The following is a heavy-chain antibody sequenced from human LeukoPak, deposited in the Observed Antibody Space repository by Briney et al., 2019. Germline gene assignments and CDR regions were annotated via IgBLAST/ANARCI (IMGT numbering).Heavy chain of an antibody. CDR1: GYTFTGNY. CDR2: INTKSGGT. J-gene: IGHJ4*02. CDR3: ARATNWTDAGIDY. V-gene: IGHV1-2*02. D-gene: IGHD1-1*01. Sequence: ASVTVSFKTSGYTFTGNYMNWVRQAPGQGLEWLGWINTKSGGTKNGGEFQGRVTMTRDTSISTAYMELSRLTSDDTAVYYCARATNWTDAGIDYWGQGSLVTVSS.